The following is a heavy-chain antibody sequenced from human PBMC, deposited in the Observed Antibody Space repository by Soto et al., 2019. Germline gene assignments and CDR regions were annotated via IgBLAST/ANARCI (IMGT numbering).Heavy chain of an antibody. D-gene: IGHD1-26*01. J-gene: IGHJ4*02. CDR3: ARHEVGATSVIDY. V-gene: IGHV4-39*01. Sequence: SETLSLTCTVSGGSISSSSYYWGWIRRPPGKGLEWIGSIYYSGSTYYNTSLRSRVTISVDTSKNQFSLKLSSVTAADTAVYYCARHEVGATSVIDYWGQGTLGTV. CDR1: GGSISSSSYY. CDR2: IYYSGST.